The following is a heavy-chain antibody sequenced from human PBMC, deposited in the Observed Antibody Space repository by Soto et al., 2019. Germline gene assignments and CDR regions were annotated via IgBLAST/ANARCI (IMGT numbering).Heavy chain of an antibody. D-gene: IGHD6-13*01. CDR3: AGLRQKLDKNFDY. CDR1: GGSITTYY. CDR2: IYYSGST. J-gene: IGHJ4*02. Sequence: SETLSLTCTVSGGSITTYYWSWIRQPPGKGLEWIGYIYYSGSTSYNPSLKSRVTISVDTSKNQFSLKLSSVTAADTAVYCCAGLRQKLDKNFDYWGQGTLVTVSS. V-gene: IGHV4-59*08.